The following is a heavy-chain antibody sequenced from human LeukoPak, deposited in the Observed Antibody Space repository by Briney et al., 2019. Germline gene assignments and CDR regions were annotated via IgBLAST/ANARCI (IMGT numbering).Heavy chain of an antibody. J-gene: IGHJ4*02. CDR1: GGSISSYY. CDR2: IYYSGST. CDR3: ASGMATITPFDY. D-gene: IGHD5-24*01. Sequence: SETLSLTCTVSGGSISSYYWSWIRQPPGKGLEWFGYIYYSGSTNYNPSLKSRVTMSVDTSKNQFSLKLSSVTAADTAVYYCASGMATITPFDYWGQGTLVTVSS. V-gene: IGHV4-59*01.